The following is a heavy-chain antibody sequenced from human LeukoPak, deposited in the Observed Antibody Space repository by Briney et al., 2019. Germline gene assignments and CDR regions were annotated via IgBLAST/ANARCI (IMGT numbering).Heavy chain of an antibody. CDR1: GFTFDDYA. J-gene: IGHJ5*02. CDR3: AKGPLVGIVVNWFDP. Sequence: PGGFLRLSCAASGFTFDDYAMHWVRQAPGKGLEWVSGISWNSGSIGYADSVKGRFTISRDNAKNSLYLQMNSLRAEDTALYYCAKGPLVGIVVNWFDPWGQGTLVTVSS. D-gene: IGHD2-21*01. V-gene: IGHV3-9*01. CDR2: ISWNSGSI.